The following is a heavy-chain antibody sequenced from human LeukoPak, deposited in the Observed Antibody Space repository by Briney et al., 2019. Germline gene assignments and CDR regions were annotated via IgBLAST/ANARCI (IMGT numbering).Heavy chain of an antibody. CDR2: ISSSSSYI. CDR3: ARDREAGKGHDAFDI. V-gene: IGHV3-21*01. Sequence: GGSLRLSCAASGFTFSSYSMNWVRQAPGKGREWVSSISSSSSYIYYADSVKGRFTISRDNAKNSLYLQMNSLRAEDTAVYYCARDREAGKGHDAFDIWGQGTMVTVSS. D-gene: IGHD6-19*01. J-gene: IGHJ3*02. CDR1: GFTFSSYS.